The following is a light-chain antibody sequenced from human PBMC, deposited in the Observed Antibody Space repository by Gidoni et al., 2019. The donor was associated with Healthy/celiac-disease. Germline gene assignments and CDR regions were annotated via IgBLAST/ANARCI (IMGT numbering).Light chain of an antibody. Sequence: EIVLTQYPATLSLSPGERATLSCRDSQGVSSYLAWYQQKPGQAPRLLIYDASNRATGIPARFSGSGPGTDFTLTISSLEPEYFAVYYCQQRSNPLTFGGGTKVEIK. CDR1: QGVSSY. CDR2: DAS. CDR3: QQRSNPLT. J-gene: IGKJ4*01. V-gene: IGKV3D-11*01.